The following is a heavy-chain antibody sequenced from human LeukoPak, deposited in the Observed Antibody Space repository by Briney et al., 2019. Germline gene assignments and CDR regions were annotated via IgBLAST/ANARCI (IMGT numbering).Heavy chain of an antibody. CDR3: ARECYTCNSYTFDY. CDR2: INPNSGGT. V-gene: IGHV1-2*02. CDR1: GYTFTGCY. Sequence: ASVKVSCKASGYTFTGCYMHWVRQAPGQGLEWMGWINPNSGGTNYAQKFQGRVTMTRDTSISTAYMELSRLRSDDTAVYYCARECYTCNSYTFDYWGQGTLVTVSS. D-gene: IGHD2-8*01. J-gene: IGHJ4*02.